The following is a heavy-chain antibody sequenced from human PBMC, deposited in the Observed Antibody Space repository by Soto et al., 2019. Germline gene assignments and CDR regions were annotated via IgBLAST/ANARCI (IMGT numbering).Heavy chain of an antibody. D-gene: IGHD6-19*01. CDR2: IGRKANNYAT. J-gene: IGHJ4*02. Sequence: EVYLVQSGGGLVQPGGSLKLSCAASGFIFTGSAMHWVRQASGKGLEWVGRIGRKANNYATEYAASVEGRFTISRDESKTTTFLLMNSLKTEDTAVYVCVRQWLVGRPLDHWGQGTLVTVSS. CDR1: GFIFTGSA. CDR3: VRQWLVGRPLDH. V-gene: IGHV3-73*02.